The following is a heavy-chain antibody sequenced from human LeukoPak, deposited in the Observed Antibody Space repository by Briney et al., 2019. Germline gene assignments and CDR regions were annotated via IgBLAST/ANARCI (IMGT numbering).Heavy chain of an antibody. Sequence: GGSLRLSCAASGFTFSNAWMSWVRQAPGKGLEWVGRIKSKTDGWTTDYAAPVKGRFTISRDDSKNTLYLQMNSLKTEDTAVYYCTTNLFDWNDPSDDYWGQGTLVTVSS. V-gene: IGHV3-15*01. J-gene: IGHJ4*02. CDR2: IKSKTDGWTT. CDR3: TTNLFDWNDPSDDY. D-gene: IGHD1-1*01. CDR1: GFTFSNAW.